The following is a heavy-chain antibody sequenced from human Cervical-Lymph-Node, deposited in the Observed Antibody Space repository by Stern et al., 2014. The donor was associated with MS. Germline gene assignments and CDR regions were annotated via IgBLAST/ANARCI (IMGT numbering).Heavy chain of an antibody. CDR1: GYTFTSYD. Sequence: QVQLVQSGAEVKKPGASVKVSCKASGYTFTSYDINWVRQAPGQGLEWMGSMNPNSGNTGYAQKFQGRVTMTRNTSISTAYMELSSLRSEDTAVYYCAREGGIEMATISHYYYGMDVWGQGTTVTVSS. V-gene: IGHV1-8*01. CDR3: AREGGIEMATISHYYYGMDV. D-gene: IGHD5-24*01. CDR2: MNPNSGNT. J-gene: IGHJ6*02.